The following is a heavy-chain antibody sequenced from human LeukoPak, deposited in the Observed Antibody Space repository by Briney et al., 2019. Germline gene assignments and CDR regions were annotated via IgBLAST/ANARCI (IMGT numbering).Heavy chain of an antibody. CDR3: ARENVGDAFDI. J-gene: IGHJ3*02. CDR2: INPNSGGT. V-gene: IGHV1-2*04. D-gene: IGHD1-1*01. CDR1: GYTFTGYY. Sequence: ASVKVSCKASGYTFTGYYMHWVRQAPGQGLEWMGWINPNSGGTNYAQKFQGWVTMTRDTSISTAYMELSRLRSDDTAAYYCARENVGDAFDIWGQGTMVTVSS.